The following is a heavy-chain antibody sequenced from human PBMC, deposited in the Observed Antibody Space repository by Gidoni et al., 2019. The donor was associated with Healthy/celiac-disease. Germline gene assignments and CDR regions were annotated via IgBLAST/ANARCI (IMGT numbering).Heavy chain of an antibody. J-gene: IGHJ5*02. Sequence: QVPLVQSGAEVKKPGASVKVSCKASGYTFTSYYMHWVRQAPGQGLEWMGIINPSGGSTSYAQKFQGRVTMTRDTSTSTVYMELSSLRSEDTAVYYCARDRNYYGSGSDGFDPWGQGTLVTVSS. CDR2: INPSGGST. CDR1: GYTFTSYY. V-gene: IGHV1-46*01. D-gene: IGHD3-10*01. CDR3: ARDRNYYGSGSDGFDP.